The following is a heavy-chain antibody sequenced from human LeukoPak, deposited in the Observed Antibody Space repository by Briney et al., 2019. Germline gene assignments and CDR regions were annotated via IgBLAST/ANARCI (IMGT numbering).Heavy chain of an antibody. J-gene: IGHJ4*02. V-gene: IGHV3-53*05. CDR1: GFTVSSNY. CDR2: IYSGGST. CDR3: AKALGGELAVLVY. D-gene: IGHD3-16*01. Sequence: GGSLRLSCAASGFTVSSNYMGWVRQAPGRGLEWVSVIYSGGSTYYADSVKGRFTISRDNSKNTLYLQMNSLRAEDTAVYYCAKALGGELAVLVYWGQGTLVTVSS.